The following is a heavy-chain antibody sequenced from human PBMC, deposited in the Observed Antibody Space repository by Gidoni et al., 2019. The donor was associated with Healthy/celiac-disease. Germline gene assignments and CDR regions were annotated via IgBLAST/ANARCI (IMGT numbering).Heavy chain of an antibody. D-gene: IGHD3-22*01. J-gene: IGHJ3*02. Sequence: QVTLRESGPALVKPTQTLTLTCTFSGFSLSTSGMCVSWIRQPPGKALEWLARIGWDDDKYYSTSLKTRLTISKDTSKNQVVLTMTNMDPVDTATYYCARDYYDSSGYYFDAFDIWGQGTMVTVSS. V-gene: IGHV2-70*15. CDR2: IGWDDDK. CDR3: ARDYYDSSGYYFDAFDI. CDR1: GFSLSTSGMC.